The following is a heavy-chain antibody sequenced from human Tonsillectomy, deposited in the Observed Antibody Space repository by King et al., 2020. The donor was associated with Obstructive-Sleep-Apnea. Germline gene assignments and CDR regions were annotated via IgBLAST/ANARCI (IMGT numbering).Heavy chain of an antibody. CDR1: GFTFGDYY. J-gene: IGHJ5*02. CDR3: ARGMQTFDP. Sequence: QLVQSGGDLVKPGGSLRLTCAASGFTFGDYYMTWIRQAPGRGLEWVSYISGSGTTIYYADSVRGRFAISRDNTKNSLFLQMDSLGVEATAVYYCARGMQTFDPWGQGTLVTVSS. CDR2: ISGSGTTI. V-gene: IGHV3-11*01.